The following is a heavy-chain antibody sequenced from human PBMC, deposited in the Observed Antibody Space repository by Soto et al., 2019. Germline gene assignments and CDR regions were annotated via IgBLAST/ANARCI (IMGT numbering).Heavy chain of an antibody. CDR3: ARDGNIVLMVYDLKRSPHYGMDV. CDR2: ISYDGSNK. Sequence: GGSLRLSCAASGFTFSSYAMHWVRQAPGKGLEWVAVISYDGSNKYYADSVKGRFTISRDNSKNTLYLQMNSLRAEDTAVYYCARDGNIVLMVYDLKRSPHYGMDVWGQGTTVTVSS. J-gene: IGHJ6*02. V-gene: IGHV3-30-3*01. D-gene: IGHD2-8*01. CDR1: GFTFSSYA.